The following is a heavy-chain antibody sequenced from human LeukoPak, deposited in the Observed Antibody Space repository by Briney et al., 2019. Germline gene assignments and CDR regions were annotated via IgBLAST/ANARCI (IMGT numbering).Heavy chain of an antibody. V-gene: IGHV3-33*01. CDR3: ARDLYYYDSSGYYYGLDV. Sequence: GRSLRLSCAASGFTFSNYGIHWVRQAPGKGLEWVAVIWYDGSNKYYTNSVKGRFTISRDNSKNTLYLQMNSLRAEDTAVYYCARDLYYYDSSGYYYGLDVWGQGTTVTVSS. CDR1: GFTFSNYG. D-gene: IGHD3-22*01. CDR2: IWYDGSNK. J-gene: IGHJ6*02.